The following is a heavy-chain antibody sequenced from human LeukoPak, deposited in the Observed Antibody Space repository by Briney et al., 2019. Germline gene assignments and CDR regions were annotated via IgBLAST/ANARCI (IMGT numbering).Heavy chain of an antibody. D-gene: IGHD3-22*01. CDR2: IYYSGST. J-gene: IGHJ5*02. V-gene: IGHV4-59*12. CDR1: GGSFSSYY. Sequence: SETLSLTCTVSGGSFSSYYWSWIRQPPGKGLEWIGYIYYSGSTNYNPSLKSRVTISVDTSKNQFSLNLSSVTAADTAIYYCARDGFSGRYYDSSGNNWFDTWGQGTQVSVSS. CDR3: ARDGFSGRYYDSSGNNWFDT.